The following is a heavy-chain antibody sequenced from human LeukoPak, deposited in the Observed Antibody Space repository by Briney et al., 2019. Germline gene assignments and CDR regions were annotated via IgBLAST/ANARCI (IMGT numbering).Heavy chain of an antibody. D-gene: IGHD2-2*01. Sequence: GGSLRLSCAASGFTFSSYAMHWVRQAPGKGLEWVAVISYDGSNKYYADSVKGRFTISRDNSKNTLYLQMNSLRAEDTAVYYCAREYCSSTSCYPMAHYWGQGTLVTVSS. V-gene: IGHV3-30-3*01. J-gene: IGHJ4*02. CDR2: ISYDGSNK. CDR3: AREYCSSTSCYPMAHY. CDR1: GFTFSSYA.